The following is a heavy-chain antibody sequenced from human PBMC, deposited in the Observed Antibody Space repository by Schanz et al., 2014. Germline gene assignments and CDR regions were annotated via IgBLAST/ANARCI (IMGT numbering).Heavy chain of an antibody. CDR3: ARKLKLGVCGGKGHDSLDI. J-gene: IGHJ3*02. D-gene: IGHD2-15*01. V-gene: IGHV3-74*02. CDR2: INSVGSNT. CDR1: GFTFSSHW. Sequence: DVHLLESGGGLVQPGGSLRLSCAASGFTFSSHWMHWVRQDPGKGLVWVARINSVGSNTDYADSVTGRFTISRDNAKKSLYLQMNTLRAEDTAVYYCARKLKLGVCGGKGHDSLDIWGRGIMVSCSS.